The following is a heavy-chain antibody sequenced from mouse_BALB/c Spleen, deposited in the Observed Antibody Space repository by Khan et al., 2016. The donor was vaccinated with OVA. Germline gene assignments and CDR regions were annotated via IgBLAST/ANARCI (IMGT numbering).Heavy chain of an antibody. J-gene: IGHJ3*01. Sequence: VQLQQSGTVLARPGASVKMSCKASGYTFTRSWMHWVKQSPGQGLEWIGAIYPGNSDTNYNEKFKGKAKLTAVTSTSTAYMELSSLTNEDSAVYYCTRRNWDVAWFTYWGQGTLVTVSA. CDR2: IYPGNSDT. CDR3: TRRNWDVAWFTY. D-gene: IGHD4-1*01. CDR1: GYTFTRSW. V-gene: IGHV1-5*01.